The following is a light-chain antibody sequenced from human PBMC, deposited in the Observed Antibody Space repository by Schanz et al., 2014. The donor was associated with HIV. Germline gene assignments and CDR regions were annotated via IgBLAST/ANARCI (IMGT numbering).Light chain of an antibody. CDR3: SSYTSSIVV. J-gene: IGLJ2*01. CDR1: SSDIGPYNC. Sequence: QSALTQPASVSGSPGQSISISCTGTSSDIGPYNCVSWYQQRPGKAPKLVISGVDYRPSGVSSRFSGSKSGSAASLTISGLQAEDEADYYCSSYTSSIVVFGGGTKLTVL. V-gene: IGLV2-14*03. CDR2: GVD.